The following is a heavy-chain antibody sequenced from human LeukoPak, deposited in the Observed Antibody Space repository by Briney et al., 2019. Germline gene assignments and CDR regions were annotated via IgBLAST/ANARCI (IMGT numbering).Heavy chain of an antibody. J-gene: IGHJ4*02. CDR3: ARGNFYSGSGSSPLDY. Sequence: GGSLRLSCAASGFTFSSYAMHWVRQAPGKGLEWVAVISYDGSNKYYADSAKGRFTISRDNAKNTLFLQMNSLGAEDSAVYYCARGNFYSGSGSSPLDYWGQGTLVTVSS. V-gene: IGHV3-30*04. D-gene: IGHD3-10*01. CDR1: GFTFSSYA. CDR2: ISYDGSNK.